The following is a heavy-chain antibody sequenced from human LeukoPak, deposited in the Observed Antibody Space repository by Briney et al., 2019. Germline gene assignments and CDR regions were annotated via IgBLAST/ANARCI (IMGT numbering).Heavy chain of an antibody. CDR2: VSYDESEK. Sequence: GKSLRLSCAASGFTFRSYAMHWVRQAPGKGLEWVAFVSYDESEKYYGDSAKGRFTISRDNSENTLYLEMNNLRTEDTAVYYCTSELRDSNHDFDYWGQETLVTVSS. CDR3: TSELRDSNHDFDY. V-gene: IGHV3-30*04. CDR1: GFTFRSYA. J-gene: IGHJ4*02. D-gene: IGHD4-11*01.